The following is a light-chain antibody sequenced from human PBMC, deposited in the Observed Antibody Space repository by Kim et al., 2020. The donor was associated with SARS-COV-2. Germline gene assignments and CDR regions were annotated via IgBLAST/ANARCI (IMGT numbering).Light chain of an antibody. J-gene: IGKJ4*01. CDR3: QQYYSYPPD. Sequence: AIRITQSPSSLSASTGDRVTITCRASQGISSYLAWYQQKPGKAPKLLIYAASTLQSGVPSRFSGSGSGTDFTLTISCLQSEDFATYYCQQYYSYPPDFGGGTKVDIK. CDR2: AAS. V-gene: IGKV1-8*01. CDR1: QGISSY.